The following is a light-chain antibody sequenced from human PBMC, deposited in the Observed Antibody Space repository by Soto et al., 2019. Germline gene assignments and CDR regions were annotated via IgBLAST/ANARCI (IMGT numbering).Light chain of an antibody. CDR2: GAS. CDR1: QSVSSD. CDR3: QHYKNRPLT. V-gene: IGKV3-15*01. Sequence: EVVMTQSPATLSVSPGERATLSCRASQSVSSDLAWYQHKPGQAPRLLSYGASSRATGIPVRFSGSGSGTEFTLTISCLQSEDVAVYYCQHYKNRPLTFGGGTKVEIK. J-gene: IGKJ4*01.